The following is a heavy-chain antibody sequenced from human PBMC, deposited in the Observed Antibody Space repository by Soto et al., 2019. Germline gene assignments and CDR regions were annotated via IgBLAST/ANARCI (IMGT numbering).Heavy chain of an antibody. CDR1: GGAGSSGNYF. CDR3: ARSPNYYYYGFDV. CDR2: IYYSGST. J-gene: IGHJ6*02. D-gene: IGHD3-10*01. V-gene: IGHV4-61*01. Sequence: SETLSLTCPVSGGAGSSGNYFWTWLRQSPGKRPEWIAYIYYSGSTNYNPSLKSRATISVDTSKSQVSLTLTSMTAADAALYYCARSPNYYYYGFDVWGQGTAVTVSS.